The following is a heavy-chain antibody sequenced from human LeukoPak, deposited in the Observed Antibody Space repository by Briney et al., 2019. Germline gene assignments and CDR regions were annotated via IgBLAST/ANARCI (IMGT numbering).Heavy chain of an antibody. J-gene: IGHJ4*02. CDR2: IYYSGST. CDR1: GGSISSYY. Sequence: SETLSLTCTVSGGSISSYYWSWIRQPPGKGLEWIGYIYYSGSTNYNPSLKSRVTISVDTSKNQFSLKLSSVTAADTAVYYCARLIRYFDWFPFDYWGQGTLGTVSS. V-gene: IGHV4-59*08. CDR3: ARLIRYFDWFPFDY. D-gene: IGHD3-9*01.